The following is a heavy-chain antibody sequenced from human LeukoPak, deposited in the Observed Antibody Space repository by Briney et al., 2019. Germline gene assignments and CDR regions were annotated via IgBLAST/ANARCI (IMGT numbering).Heavy chain of an antibody. D-gene: IGHD3-10*01. CDR1: GFTFTNYA. CDR2: ISYDGTNK. J-gene: IGHJ4*02. V-gene: IGHV3-30-3*01. Sequence: PGGSLRLSCAASGFTFTNYALHWVRQAPGKGLEWVAVISYDGTNKYYADSVKGRFTVSRDNAKNSLYLQMNSLRDEDTAVYYCARVRGVTLSYHYFDYWGQGTLVTVSS. CDR3: ARVRGVTLSYHYFDY.